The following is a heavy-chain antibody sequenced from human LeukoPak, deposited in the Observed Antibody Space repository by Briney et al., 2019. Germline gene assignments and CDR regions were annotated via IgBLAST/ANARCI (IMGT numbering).Heavy chain of an antibody. CDR2: INSDGSST. CDR3: TRQGLVAGSEDY. D-gene: IGHD6-25*01. J-gene: IGHJ4*02. CDR1: GFTFSSYW. Sequence: GGSLRLSCAASGFTFSSYWMHWVRQAPGKGLVWVSRINSDGSSTSYADSVKGRFTISRDNAKNTLYLQMNSLRAEDTAVYYCTRQGLVAGSEDYWGQGTLVTVSS. V-gene: IGHV3-74*01.